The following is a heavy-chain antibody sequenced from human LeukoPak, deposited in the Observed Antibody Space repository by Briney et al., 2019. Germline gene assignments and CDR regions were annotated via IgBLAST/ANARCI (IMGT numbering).Heavy chain of an antibody. V-gene: IGHV4-30-4*08. Sequence: SETLSLTCTVSGGSISSGDYYWSWIRQPPGKGLEWIGYIYYSGSTYYNPSLKSRVTISVDKSKDQLSLKLSSVTAADTAVYYCARGIGAADFWGQGILVTVSS. D-gene: IGHD3-16*01. J-gene: IGHJ4*02. CDR1: GGSISSGDYY. CDR3: ARGIGAADF. CDR2: IYYSGST.